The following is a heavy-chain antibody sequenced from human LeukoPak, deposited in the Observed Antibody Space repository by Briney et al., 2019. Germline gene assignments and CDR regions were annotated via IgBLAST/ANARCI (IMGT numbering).Heavy chain of an antibody. CDR2: ISYDGSDN. CDR1: GFTFSVYG. Sequence: GRSLRLSCAASGFTFSVYGMRWVRQAPGKGLEWVAAISYDGSDNYYPSSVKGRFTISRDNSKNTLYLQMNSLRAEDTAVYSCAKVIRSGWYYFDYWGQGTMVTVSP. CDR3: AKVIRSGWYYFDY. D-gene: IGHD6-19*01. J-gene: IGHJ4*02. V-gene: IGHV3-30*18.